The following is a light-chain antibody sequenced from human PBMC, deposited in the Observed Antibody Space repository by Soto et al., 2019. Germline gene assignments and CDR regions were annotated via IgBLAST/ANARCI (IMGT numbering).Light chain of an antibody. Sequence: QSALTHPASVSGAPGQSITISCTGTSSDVGGYNYVSWYQQHPGKAPKLMIYDVSNRPSGVSNRFSGSKSGNTASLTISGLQAEDEADYYCSSYTSSSPHVFGNGTKVTVL. V-gene: IGLV2-14*01. CDR1: SSDVGGYNY. CDR3: SSYTSSSPHV. CDR2: DVS. J-gene: IGLJ1*01.